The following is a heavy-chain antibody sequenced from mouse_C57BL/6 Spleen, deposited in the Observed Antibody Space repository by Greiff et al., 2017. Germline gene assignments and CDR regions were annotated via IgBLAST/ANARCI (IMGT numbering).Heavy chain of an antibody. Sequence: QVQLKESGPELVKPGASVKISCKASGYAFSSSWMNWVKQRPGKGLEWIGRIYPGDGDTNYNGKFKGKATLTADKSSSTAYMQLSSLTSEDSAVYFCARKEALYAMDYWGQGTSVTVSS. CDR1: GYAFSSSW. V-gene: IGHV1-82*01. CDR2: IYPGDGDT. J-gene: IGHJ4*01. CDR3: ARKEALYAMDY.